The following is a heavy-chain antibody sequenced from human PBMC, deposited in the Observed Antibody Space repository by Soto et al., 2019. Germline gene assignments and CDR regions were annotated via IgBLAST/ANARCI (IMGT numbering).Heavy chain of an antibody. CDR1: GFTFSTYA. CDR2: ISSGSTTI. V-gene: IGHV3-48*02. Sequence: GGSLRLSCAASGFTFSTYAINWVRQAPGKGLEWLSYISSGSTTIFYAGFVKGRFTVSRDNAKNSMYLQMNGLRDEDTAVYYCARGGYYDQKGFNIWGQGTMVTVSS. D-gene: IGHD3-22*01. J-gene: IGHJ3*02. CDR3: ARGGYYDQKGFNI.